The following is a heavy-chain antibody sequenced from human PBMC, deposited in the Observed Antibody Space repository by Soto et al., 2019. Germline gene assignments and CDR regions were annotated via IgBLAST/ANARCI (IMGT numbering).Heavy chain of an antibody. CDR2: IYYSGST. J-gene: IGHJ4*02. CDR1: GGSISSGGYY. V-gene: IGHV4-31*03. D-gene: IGHD3-9*01. CDR3: ARTPYDILTDYYFDY. Sequence: TLSLTCTVSGGSISSGGYYWSWIRQHPGKGLEWIGYIYYSGSTYYNPSLKSRVTISVDTSKNQFSLKLSSVTAADTAVYYCARTPYDILTDYYFDYWGQGTLVTVSS.